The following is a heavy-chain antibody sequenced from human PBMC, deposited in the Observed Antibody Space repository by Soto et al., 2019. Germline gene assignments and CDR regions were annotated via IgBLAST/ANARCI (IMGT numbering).Heavy chain of an antibody. CDR1: GGTFSSYA. CDR2: SIAIFGTA. J-gene: IGHJ6*02. Sequence: QVQLVQAGVEVKKPGSSVKVSCKASGGTFSSYAISWVRQAPGQGLEWMGGSIAIFGTANYAQKFQGSVTITADDTTSTAYKELSSLRSEDTAVYYCARARYSSSPGDYYYGMDVWGQGTTVTVSS. CDR3: ARARYSSSPGDYYYGMDV. D-gene: IGHD6-6*01. V-gene: IGHV1-69*01.